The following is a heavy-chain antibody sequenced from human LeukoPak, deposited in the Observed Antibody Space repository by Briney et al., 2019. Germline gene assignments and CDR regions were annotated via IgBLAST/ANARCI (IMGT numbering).Heavy chain of an antibody. J-gene: IGHJ4*02. CDR2: IYYSGST. D-gene: IGHD3-10*01. V-gene: IGHV4-61*05. CDR3: ARVRGSGSYYRNYFDY. Sequence: SETLSLTCTVSGGSISGSSYYWSWIRQSPGKGLEWIGHIYYSGSTNYNPSLKSRVTISVDTSKNQFSLKLSSVTAADTAVYYCARVRGSGSYYRNYFDYWGQGTLVTVSS. CDR1: GGSISGSSYY.